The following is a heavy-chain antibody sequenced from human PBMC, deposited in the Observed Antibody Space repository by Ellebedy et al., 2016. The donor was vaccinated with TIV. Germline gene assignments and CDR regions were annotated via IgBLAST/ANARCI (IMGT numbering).Heavy chain of an antibody. V-gene: IGHV1-8*02. CDR1: GYTFTSYD. CDR3: ARDGLRYFDWLFLDY. Sequence: ASVKVSCKASGYTFTSYDINWVRQATGQGLEWMGWMNPNSGNTGYAQKFQGRVTMTTDTSTSTAYMELRSLRSDDTAVYYCARDGLRYFDWLFLDYWGQGTLVTVSS. D-gene: IGHD3-9*01. J-gene: IGHJ4*02. CDR2: MNPNSGNT.